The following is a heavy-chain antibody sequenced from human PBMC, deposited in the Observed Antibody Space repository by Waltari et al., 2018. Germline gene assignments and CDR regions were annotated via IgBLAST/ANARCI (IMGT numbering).Heavy chain of an antibody. CDR1: GYTFTSYA. D-gene: IGHD3-9*01. Sequence: QVQLVQSGAEVKKPGASVKGSCKASGYTFTSYAMHWVRQAPGPRLEGMGWINAGNGNTKYSQKFQGRVTITRDTSASTAYMELSSLRSEDTAVYYCARGGTLLRYFGWSPGVGYFDYWGQGTLVTVSS. V-gene: IGHV1-3*01. J-gene: IGHJ4*02. CDR2: INAGNGNT. CDR3: ARGGTLLRYFGWSPGVGYFDY.